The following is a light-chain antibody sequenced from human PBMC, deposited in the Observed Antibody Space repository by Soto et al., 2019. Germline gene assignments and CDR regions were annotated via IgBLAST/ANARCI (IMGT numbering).Light chain of an antibody. CDR3: QHYDNWPPYT. CDR2: GAS. Sequence: EIIMTQSPATQSASPGERVTLSCRASRIININLAWYQQKPGQAPRLLIYGASTRAAGIPARFSGSGAGTEFTLIISSLQSEDSAVYYCQHYDNWPPYTFGQGTKLEIK. CDR1: RIININ. V-gene: IGKV3-15*01. J-gene: IGKJ2*01.